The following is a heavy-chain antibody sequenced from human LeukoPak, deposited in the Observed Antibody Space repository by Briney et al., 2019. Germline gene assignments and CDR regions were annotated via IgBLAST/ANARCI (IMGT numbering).Heavy chain of an antibody. CDR3: ARGPKDRGSGSYHIDY. CDR1: GYTFTSYD. V-gene: IGHV1-8*01. CDR2: MNPNSGNT. D-gene: IGHD3-10*01. Sequence: ASVKVSCKASGYTFTSYDINWVRQATGQGLEWMGWMNPNSGNTGYAQKFQGRVTMTRNTSISTAYMELSSLRSEDTAVYYCARGPKDRGSGSYHIDYWGQGTLVTVSS. J-gene: IGHJ4*02.